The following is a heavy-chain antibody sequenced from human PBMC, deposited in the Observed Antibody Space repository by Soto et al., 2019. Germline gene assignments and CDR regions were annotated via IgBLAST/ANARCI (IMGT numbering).Heavy chain of an antibody. CDR1: GFTFDSYA. D-gene: IGHD3-3*01. CDR2: ISGSADGT. V-gene: IGHV3-23*01. Sequence: EVKLLESGGGLAQPGGSLRLSCVGSGFTFDSYAISWVRQAPGERLQWIAAISGSADGTDYAHSVRGRFTISRDNAKKPRPLQMDSLRVEDTVVYFCAKDTVGGYSFWSGYYSDGLDVWGQGTLVSVS. J-gene: IGHJ3*01. CDR3: AKDTVGGYSFWSGYYSDGLDV.